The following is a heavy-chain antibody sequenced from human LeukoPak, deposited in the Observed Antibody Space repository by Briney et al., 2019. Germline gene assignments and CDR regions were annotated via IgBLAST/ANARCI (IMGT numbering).Heavy chain of an antibody. CDR3: ARVSEAVRYSYGSDY. J-gene: IGHJ4*02. D-gene: IGHD5-18*01. V-gene: IGHV7-4-1*04. CDR1: GYTFTSYA. Sequence: ASVKVSCKASGYTFTSYAMNWVRQAPGQGLEWMGWINTNTGNPTYAQGFTGRFVFSLDTSVSMAYLQISSLKAEDTAVYYCARVSEAVRYSYGSDYWGQGTLVTVSS. CDR2: INTNTGNP.